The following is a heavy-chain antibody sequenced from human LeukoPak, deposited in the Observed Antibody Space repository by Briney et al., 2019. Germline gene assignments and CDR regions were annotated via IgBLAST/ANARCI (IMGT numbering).Heavy chain of an antibody. CDR1: GFTFNNYA. J-gene: IGHJ4*02. CDR2: ISSSSSYI. Sequence: GSLRLSCAASGFTFNNYAMNWVRQAPGKGLEWVSSISSSSSYIYYADSVKGRFTISRDNAKNSLYLQMNSLRAEDTAVYYCARDIDTAMTNDYWGQGTLVTVSS. D-gene: IGHD5-18*01. CDR3: ARDIDTAMTNDY. V-gene: IGHV3-21*01.